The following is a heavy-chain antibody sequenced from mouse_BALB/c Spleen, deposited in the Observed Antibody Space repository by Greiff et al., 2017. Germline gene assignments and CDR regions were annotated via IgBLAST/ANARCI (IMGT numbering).Heavy chain of an antibody. V-gene: IGHV8-8-1*01. CDR2: IGSDDSK. Sequence: QVTLQLSGPGLLQPSQTLRLSCSFSGFSLSTSGTPVNWIRQPSGMGLVWLDKIGSDDSKIYNPFLKSQITISKDTSNSPVFLKITSVDTEDSATYYCANRYGYWYLDVWGEGTTVTVSS. CDR3: ANRYGYWYLDV. J-gene: IGHJ1*01. CDR1: GFSLSTSGTP. D-gene: IGHD2-12*01.